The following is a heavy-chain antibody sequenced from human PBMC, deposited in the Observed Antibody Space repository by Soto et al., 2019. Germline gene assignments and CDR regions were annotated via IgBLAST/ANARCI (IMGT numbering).Heavy chain of an antibody. CDR2: IYYSGST. D-gene: IGHD2-21*01. CDR3: TRGGDAYKNGH. Sequence: SETLSLTCTVSGGSISSGDYYWSWIRQPPGKGLEWIGYIYYSGSTNYNPSLKSRVTMSVDTSKNQFSLKLTSVNAADTAVYYCTRGGDAYKNGHWGQGTLVTSPQ. V-gene: IGHV4-61*08. CDR1: GGSISSGDYY. J-gene: IGHJ4*02.